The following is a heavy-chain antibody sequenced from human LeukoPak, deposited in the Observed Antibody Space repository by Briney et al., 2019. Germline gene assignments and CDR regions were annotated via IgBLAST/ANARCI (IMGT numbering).Heavy chain of an antibody. CDR2: IYYSGST. Sequence: PSETLSLTCTVSGASISSYYWSWIRQPPGKGLEWIGYIYYSGSTNHNPSLKSRVTISVDTSKNQFSLKLSSVTAADTAVYFCARHWAETTGPYAFDIWGQGTMVTVSS. CDR1: GASISSYY. D-gene: IGHD1-14*01. V-gene: IGHV4-59*01. J-gene: IGHJ3*02. CDR3: ARHWAETTGPYAFDI.